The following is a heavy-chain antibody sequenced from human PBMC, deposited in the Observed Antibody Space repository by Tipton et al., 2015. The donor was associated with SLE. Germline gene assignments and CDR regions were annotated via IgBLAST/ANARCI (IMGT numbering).Heavy chain of an antibody. CDR1: GGSFSGYY. Sequence: LRLSCAVYGGSFSGYYWSWIRQHPGKGLEWIGEINHSGSTNYNPSLKSRVTISVDTSKNQFSLKLSSVTAADTAVYYCARGFTMIVVASDAFDIWGQGTMVTVSS. J-gene: IGHJ3*02. CDR2: INHSGST. CDR3: ARGFTMIVVASDAFDI. V-gene: IGHV4-34*01. D-gene: IGHD3-22*01.